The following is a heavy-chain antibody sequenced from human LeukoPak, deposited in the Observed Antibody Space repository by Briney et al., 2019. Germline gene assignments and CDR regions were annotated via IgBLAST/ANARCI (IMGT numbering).Heavy chain of an antibody. CDR1: GGSISSGNYY. CDR3: SRASSTSFYDF. Sequence: SQTLSLTCTVSGGSISSGNYYWGWIRQPPGKGLEWIATINHTGGTYYNPSLKSRVTMSIDTSKNQFSLKLSSVTAADTALYYCSRASSTSFYDFWGQGTLVTVSS. V-gene: IGHV4-39*07. J-gene: IGHJ4*02. D-gene: IGHD2/OR15-2a*01. CDR2: INHTGGT.